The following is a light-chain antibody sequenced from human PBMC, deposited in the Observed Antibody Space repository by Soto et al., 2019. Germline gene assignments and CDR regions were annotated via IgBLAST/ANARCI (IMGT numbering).Light chain of an antibody. CDR2: GAS. J-gene: IGKJ5*01. CDR3: QHFGGTTYT. Sequence: EIVLTQSPATLSLSPGEGATLSCRASQSVSSSYIAWYQQRPGQTPSLLIYGASTRATGIPDRFGGSGSGTHFTLTISRLEPGDFAVYYCQHFGGTTYTLGQGTRLEIK. CDR1: QSVSSSY. V-gene: IGKV3-20*01.